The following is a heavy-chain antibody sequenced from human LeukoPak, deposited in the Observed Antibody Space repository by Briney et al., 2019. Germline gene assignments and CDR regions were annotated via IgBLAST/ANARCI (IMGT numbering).Heavy chain of an antibody. CDR2: IYYSGST. V-gene: IGHV4-39*01. J-gene: IGHJ4*02. CDR1: GGSISSSSYY. CDR3: ARGDSSFFDY. Sequence: SETLSLTCTVSGGSISSSSYYWGWIRQPPGKGLEWIGSIYYSGSTYYNPSLKSRVTISVDTSKNQFSLELSSVTAADTAVYYCARGDSSFFDYWGQGTLVTVSS. D-gene: IGHD2-15*01.